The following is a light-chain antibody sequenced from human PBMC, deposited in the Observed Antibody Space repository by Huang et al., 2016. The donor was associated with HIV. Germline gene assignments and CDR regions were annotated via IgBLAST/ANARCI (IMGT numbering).Light chain of an antibody. CDR3: QQYNSYSSLT. CDR1: QSISSW. CDR2: KAS. V-gene: IGKV1-5*03. Sequence: DIQMTQSPSTLSESVGDRVTITCRASQSISSWLAWYQQKPGKSPKLLIYKASSLEIGVPSRFSGSGSGTEFTLTSSSLQPDDFATYYCQQYNSYSSLTFGGGTKVEIK. J-gene: IGKJ4*01.